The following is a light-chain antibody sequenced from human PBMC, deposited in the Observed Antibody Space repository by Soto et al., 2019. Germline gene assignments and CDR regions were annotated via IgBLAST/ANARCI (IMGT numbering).Light chain of an antibody. CDR1: SSDVGGYNY. V-gene: IGLV2-14*01. J-gene: IGLJ1*01. CDR2: DVS. CDR3: SSYISSSTLYV. Sequence: QSVLTQPASVSGSPGQSITISCTGTSSDVGGYNYVSWYQQHPGKAPKLMIYDVSNRPSGVSNRFSGSKSGNTASLTISGLQAEDEADYYCSSYISSSTLYVFGNGTKVTVL.